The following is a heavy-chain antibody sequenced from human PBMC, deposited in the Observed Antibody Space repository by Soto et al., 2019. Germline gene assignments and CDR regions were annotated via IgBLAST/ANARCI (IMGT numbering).Heavy chain of an antibody. CDR3: ARVDGSGYYYAY. V-gene: IGHV1-69*01. D-gene: IGHD3-22*01. CDR2: IIPIFGPA. Sequence: QVQLVQSGAEVKKPGSSVKVSCKASGGTFSTYTISWVRQAPGQGLEWMGGIIPIFGPADYAQKFQGRVTITADESTSTAYMELSSLRSEDTAVHYCARVDGSGYYYAYWGQGTLVTVSS. J-gene: IGHJ4*02. CDR1: GGTFSTYT.